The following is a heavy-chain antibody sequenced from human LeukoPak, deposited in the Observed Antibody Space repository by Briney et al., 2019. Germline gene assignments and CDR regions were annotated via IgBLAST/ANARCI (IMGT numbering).Heavy chain of an antibody. CDR2: ISSSSSYI. V-gene: IGHV3-21*04. Sequence: GGSLRLSCAASGFTFSSHSMNWVRQAPGKGLEWVSSISSSSSYIYYADSVKGRFTISRDNAKNSLYLQMNSLRAEDTAVYYCAWELLGVDYWGQGTLVTVSS. D-gene: IGHD2-8*02. J-gene: IGHJ4*02. CDR1: GFTFSSHS. CDR3: AWELLGVDY.